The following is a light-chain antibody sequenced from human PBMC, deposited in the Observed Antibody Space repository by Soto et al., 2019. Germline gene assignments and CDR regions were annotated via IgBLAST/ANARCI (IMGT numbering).Light chain of an antibody. CDR3: MQALQTPRT. CDR1: QSLLHSNEYNY. J-gene: IGKJ1*01. Sequence: DIVMTQSPLSLPVTPGEPASISCRSSQSLLHSNEYNYLDRYLQKPGQSPQLLIYFGPNRTSGVPDRFSGSGSGTDFTLKISRVEAEDVGVYYCMQALQTPRTFGQGTKVEIK. CDR2: FGP. V-gene: IGKV2-28*01.